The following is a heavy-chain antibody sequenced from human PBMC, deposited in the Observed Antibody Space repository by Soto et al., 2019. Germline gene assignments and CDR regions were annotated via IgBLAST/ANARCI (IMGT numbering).Heavy chain of an antibody. D-gene: IGHD1-26*01. CDR3: AKDVIVGATTGLGDYYCYYGMDA. CDR2: ISYDGSNK. V-gene: IGHV3-30*18. CDR1: GFAFSSYG. Sequence: GAPLRPSCAASGFAFSSYGMHWDRPAPGQGLGWVAVISYDGSNKYSADSEKCRLTTSRANSTNTLYQQLHSLIAKETAVYYCAKDVIVGATTGLGDYYCYYGMDAWGQWTTVTVS. J-gene: IGHJ6*02.